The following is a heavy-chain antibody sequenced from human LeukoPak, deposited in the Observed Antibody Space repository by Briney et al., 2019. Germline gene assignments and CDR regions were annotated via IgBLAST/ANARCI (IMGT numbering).Heavy chain of an antibody. Sequence: PGGSLRLSCAASGFTFSSYAVSWVRQAPGKGLEWVSAISGSSTYYADSVEGRFTISRDNSKNTLYLQMNSLRAEDTAVYYCATDPADTYPNWYFDLWGRGTLVTVSS. CDR2: ISGSST. CDR3: ATDPADTYPNWYFDL. J-gene: IGHJ2*01. D-gene: IGHD5-18*01. CDR1: GFTFSSYA. V-gene: IGHV3-23*01.